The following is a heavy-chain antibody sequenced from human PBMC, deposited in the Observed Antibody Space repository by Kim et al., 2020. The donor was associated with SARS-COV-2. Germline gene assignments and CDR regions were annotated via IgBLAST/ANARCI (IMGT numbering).Heavy chain of an antibody. D-gene: IGHD3-3*01. CDR3: VKDKTVTIFGVVYGMDV. J-gene: IGHJ6*02. CDR2: ISSNGGST. V-gene: IGHV3-64D*06. Sequence: GGSLRLSCSASGFTFSSYAMHWVRQAPGKGLEYVSAISSNGGSTYYADSVKGRFTISRDNSKNTLYLQMSSLRAEDTAVYYCVKDKTVTIFGVVYGMDVWGQGTTVTVSS. CDR1: GFTFSSYA.